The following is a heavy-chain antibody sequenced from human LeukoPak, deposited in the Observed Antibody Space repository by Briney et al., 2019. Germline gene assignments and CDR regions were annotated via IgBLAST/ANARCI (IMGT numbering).Heavy chain of an antibody. CDR2: INSDGSST. Sequence: GGSLRLSCAASGFTFSSYWMHWVRHAPGKGLVWVSRINSDGSSTSYADSVKGRFTISRDNAKNSLYLQMNSLRAEDTAVYYCARSPDTAMVISRWGQGTLVTVSS. D-gene: IGHD5-18*01. J-gene: IGHJ4*02. V-gene: IGHV3-74*01. CDR3: ARSPDTAMVISR. CDR1: GFTFSSYW.